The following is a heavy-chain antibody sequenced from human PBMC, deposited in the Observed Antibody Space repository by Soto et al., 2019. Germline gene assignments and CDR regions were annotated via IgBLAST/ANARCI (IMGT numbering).Heavy chain of an antibody. CDR2: IWYDGSNK. D-gene: IGHD6-19*01. CDR1: GFTFSSYG. CDR3: ARDAGRKAGYGMDV. J-gene: IGHJ6*02. Sequence: QVQLVESGGGVVQPGRSLRLSCAASGFTFSSYGMHWVRQAPGKGLEWVAVIWYDGSNKYYADSVKGRFTISRDNSKNTLYLQMNSLRAEDTAVYYCARDAGRKAGYGMDVWGQGTTVTVSS. V-gene: IGHV3-33*01.